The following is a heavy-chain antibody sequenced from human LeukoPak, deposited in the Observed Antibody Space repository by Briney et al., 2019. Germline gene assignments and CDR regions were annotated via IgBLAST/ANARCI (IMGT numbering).Heavy chain of an antibody. J-gene: IGHJ4*02. CDR3: ARTSDGLRRDGYSPYYFDY. CDR1: GFTFSSYW. Sequence: GGSLRLSCAASGFTFSSYWMHWVRQAPGKGLVWVSRINSDGSSTDYADSVKGRFTISRDNAKNTLYLQMGSLRAEDTAVYYCARTSDGLRRDGYSPYYFDYWGQGTLVTVSS. V-gene: IGHV3-74*01. D-gene: IGHD5-24*01. CDR2: INSDGSST.